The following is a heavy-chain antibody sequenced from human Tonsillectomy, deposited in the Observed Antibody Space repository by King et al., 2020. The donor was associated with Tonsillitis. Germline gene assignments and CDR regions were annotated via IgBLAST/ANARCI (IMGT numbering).Heavy chain of an antibody. Sequence: QMQLQESGPGLVKPSETLSLTCTVSGASISSSTYYWGWIRQPPGKGLEWIGSIYYSGSTYYNPSLKSRVTMSIDTAKNQFSLKLTSVTAADTVVYYCARQNPGYDNLDYWGQGTLVTVSS. CDR1: GASISSSTYY. CDR3: ARQNPGYDNLDY. CDR2: IYYSGST. J-gene: IGHJ4*02. V-gene: IGHV4-39*01. D-gene: IGHD3-9*01.